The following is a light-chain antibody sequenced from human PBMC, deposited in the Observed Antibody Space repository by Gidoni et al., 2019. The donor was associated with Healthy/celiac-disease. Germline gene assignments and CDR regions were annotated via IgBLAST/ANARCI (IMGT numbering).Light chain of an antibody. CDR2: DES. J-gene: IGLJ1*01. CDR3: QVWDSSSDHYV. CDR1: NIGSKR. Sequence: SYVLTQPPSVSVSPGQTARITCGGNNIGSKRVHWYQQKPGQAPVLVVYDESDRPSGIPERFAGSNSGNTATLTISRVEAGDEADYYCQVWDSSSDHYVFGTGTKVTVL. V-gene: IGLV3-21*02.